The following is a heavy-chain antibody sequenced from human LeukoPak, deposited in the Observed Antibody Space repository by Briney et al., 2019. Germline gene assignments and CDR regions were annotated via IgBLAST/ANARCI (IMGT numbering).Heavy chain of an antibody. V-gene: IGHV3-21*01. J-gene: IGHJ4*02. CDR1: GGTFSSYN. CDR3: ARALKAFDC. CDR2: IRSGGHYI. Sequence: GGSLRLSCAASGGTFSSYNMHWVRQAPGKGLEWVSSIRSGGHYIYYADSVKGRFTISRDNAKNSLYLQVNSLRAEDTAVYYCARALKAFDCWGQGTLVTVSS.